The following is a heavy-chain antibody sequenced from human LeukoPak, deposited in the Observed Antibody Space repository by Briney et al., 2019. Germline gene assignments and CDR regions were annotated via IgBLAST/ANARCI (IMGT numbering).Heavy chain of an antibody. D-gene: IGHD3-10*01. Sequence: TTGGSLRLSCAASGFTFSSYSMNWVRQAPGKGLEWVSSISSSSSYIYYADSVKGRFTISRDNAKNSLYLQMNSLRAEDTAVYYCARDVVRGFYAFDIWGQGTMVTVSS. CDR3: ARDVVRGFYAFDI. V-gene: IGHV3-21*01. J-gene: IGHJ3*02. CDR1: GFTFSSYS. CDR2: ISSSSSYI.